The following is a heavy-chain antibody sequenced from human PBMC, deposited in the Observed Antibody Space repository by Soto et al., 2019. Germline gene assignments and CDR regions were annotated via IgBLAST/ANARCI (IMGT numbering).Heavy chain of an antibody. CDR1: GFTFSSYG. V-gene: IGHV3-33*01. D-gene: IGHD2-21*01. Sequence: GGSLRLSCAASGFTFSSYGMHWVRQAPGKGLEWVAVIWYDGSNKYYADSVKGRFTISRDNSKNTLYLQMNSLRAEDTAVYYCARDSLWWRTMVVNWFDPWGQGTLVTVSS. CDR2: IWYDGSNK. CDR3: ARDSLWWRTMVVNWFDP. J-gene: IGHJ5*02.